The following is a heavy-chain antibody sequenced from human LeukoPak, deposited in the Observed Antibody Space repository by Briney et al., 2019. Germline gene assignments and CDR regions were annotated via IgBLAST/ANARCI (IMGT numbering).Heavy chain of an antibody. D-gene: IGHD5-24*01. CDR2: IIGDGFST. Sequence: GGSLRVSCAASGFTFNVAAMNWVRQSPGRGLEWVATIIGDGFSTYYADSVSGRFTISRDNSQNTLFLPMHSLRDEDTAIYYCAKGRRDGYNFPLFDYWGHGALVTVSS. V-gene: IGHV3-23*01. J-gene: IGHJ4*01. CDR3: AKGRRDGYNFPLFDY. CDR1: GFTFNVAA.